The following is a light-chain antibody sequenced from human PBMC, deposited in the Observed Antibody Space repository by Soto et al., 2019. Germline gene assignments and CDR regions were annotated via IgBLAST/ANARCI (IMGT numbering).Light chain of an antibody. CDR1: QSLKRTS. Sequence: IILTQSPGTLSLSPGEIATLSCRASQSLKRTSLAWYQHKPGQSPRLLISGVSSRAAGVPDRFSGSGSGTDFTLTISRLEPQASAVYFCQQYDRSPRTFGQGAKVDIK. CDR3: QQYDRSPRT. V-gene: IGKV3-20*01. CDR2: GVS. J-gene: IGKJ1*01.